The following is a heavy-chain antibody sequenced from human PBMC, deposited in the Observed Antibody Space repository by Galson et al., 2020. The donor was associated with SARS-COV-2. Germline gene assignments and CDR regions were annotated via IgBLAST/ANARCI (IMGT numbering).Heavy chain of an antibody. CDR1: GYTFTGYY. CDR2: INPNSGGT. V-gene: IGHV1-2*02. D-gene: IGHD6-13*01. CDR3: ARSSDRFLAAAGDDY. Sequence: ASVKVSCKASGYTFTGYYMHWVRQAPGQGLEWMGWINPNSGGTNYAQKFQGRVTMTRDTSISTAYMELSRLRSDDTAVYYCARSSDRFLAAAGDDYWGQGTLVTVSS. J-gene: IGHJ4*02.